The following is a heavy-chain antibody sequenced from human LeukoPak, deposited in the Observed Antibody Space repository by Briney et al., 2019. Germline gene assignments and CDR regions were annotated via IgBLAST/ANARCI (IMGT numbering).Heavy chain of an antibody. CDR2: TSSSSSYI. CDR1: GFTFSSYS. V-gene: IGHV3-21*01. CDR3: ARELRGIAAADAFDI. D-gene: IGHD6-13*01. Sequence: GGSLRLSCAASGFTFSSYSMNWVRQAPGKGLEWVSSTSSSSSYIYYADSVKGRFTISRDNAKNSLYLQMNSLRAEDTAVYYCARELRGIAAADAFDIWGQGTMVTVSS. J-gene: IGHJ3*02.